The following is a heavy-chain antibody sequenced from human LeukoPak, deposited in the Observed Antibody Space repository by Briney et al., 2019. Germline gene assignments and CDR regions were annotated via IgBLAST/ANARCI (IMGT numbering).Heavy chain of an antibody. J-gene: IGHJ5*02. CDR2: IHYSGST. V-gene: IGHV4-38-2*02. CDR1: GDSISSGHY. Sequence: SETLSLTCTVSGDSISSGHYWDWIRQPPGRGLEWIGRIHYSGSTWYNPSLKSRVTLSLDTSQTQISLRVTSGAAPDTAVHYCARGTDYYDSSGWLDPWGQGTLVTVSS. D-gene: IGHD3-22*01. CDR3: ARGTDYYDSSGWLDP.